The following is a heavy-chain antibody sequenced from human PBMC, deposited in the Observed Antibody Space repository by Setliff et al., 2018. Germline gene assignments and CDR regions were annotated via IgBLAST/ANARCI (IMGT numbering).Heavy chain of an antibody. CDR2: ISPYNGKT. Sequence: ASVKVSCKASGYIFNSYGIAWVRQAPGQGLEWMGWISPYNGKTNHAQNLQGRVAMTRDTSTNTVYMELSSLRSEDTAVYYCARGGSPDCSTAGCRYGDYVYWGQGTQVTVSS. V-gene: IGHV1-18*01. CDR3: ARGGSPDCSTAGCRYGDYVY. CDR1: GYIFNSYG. J-gene: IGHJ4*02. D-gene: IGHD2-2*01.